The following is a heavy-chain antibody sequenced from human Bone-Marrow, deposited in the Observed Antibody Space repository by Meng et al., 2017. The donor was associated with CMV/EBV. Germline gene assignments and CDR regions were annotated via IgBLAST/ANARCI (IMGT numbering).Heavy chain of an antibody. CDR2: IWYDGSKK. CDR3: VRDPGVTTYYFDT. Sequence: AASGFTVSGNYMNWVRQAPGKGLEWVAVIWYDGSKKYYADSVKGRFTISRDDSESTLYLQMNSLRAEDTAIYYCVRDPGVTTYYFDTWGQGSLVTVSS. J-gene: IGHJ4*02. V-gene: IGHV3-33*08. CDR1: GFTVSGNY. D-gene: IGHD4-17*01.